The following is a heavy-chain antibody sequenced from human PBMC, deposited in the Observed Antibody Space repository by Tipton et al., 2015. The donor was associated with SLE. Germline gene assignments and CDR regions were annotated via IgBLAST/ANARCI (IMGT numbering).Heavy chain of an antibody. CDR1: GFIFSSSG. V-gene: IGHV3-33*05. CDR3: AKGGYYDSSGYYHRY. CDR2: IPNDGSNK. Sequence: RSLRLSCAASGFIFSSSGMHWLRLAPGKGLEWVAFIPNDGSNKYYVDSVKGRFTISRDNSKNTLYLQMNSLRAEDTAVYYCAKGGYYDSSGYYHRYWGQGTLVTVSS. J-gene: IGHJ4*02. D-gene: IGHD3-22*01.